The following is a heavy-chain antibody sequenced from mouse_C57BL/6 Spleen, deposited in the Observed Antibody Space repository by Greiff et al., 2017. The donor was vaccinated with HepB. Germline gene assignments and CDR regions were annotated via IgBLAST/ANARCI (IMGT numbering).Heavy chain of an antibody. V-gene: IGHV5-12*01. Sequence: EVQLVESGGGLVQPGGSLKLSCAASGFTFSDYYMYWVRQTPEKRLEWVAYISNGGGSTYYPDTVKGRFTISRDNAKNTLYLQMSRLKSEDTAMYYCARSDGYTSWYFDVWGTGTTVTVSS. CDR2: ISNGGGST. CDR1: GFTFSDYY. D-gene: IGHD2-3*01. J-gene: IGHJ1*03. CDR3: ARSDGYTSWYFDV.